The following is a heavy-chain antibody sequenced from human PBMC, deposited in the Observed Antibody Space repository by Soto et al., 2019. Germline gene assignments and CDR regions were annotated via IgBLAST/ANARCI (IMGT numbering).Heavy chain of an antibody. Sequence: WGVHRVPCSAAWFNLINLCGRWVRQNPGKGLVWVSRINSDGSSTSYADSVKGRFTISRDNSKNTLYLQMNSLRAEDTAVYYCAKERPSQWLAHFDFWGQGTLVTVSS. CDR2: INSDGSST. CDR1: WFNLINLC. D-gene: IGHD6-19*01. V-gene: IGHV3-74*01. CDR3: AKERPSQWLAHFDF. J-gene: IGHJ4*02.